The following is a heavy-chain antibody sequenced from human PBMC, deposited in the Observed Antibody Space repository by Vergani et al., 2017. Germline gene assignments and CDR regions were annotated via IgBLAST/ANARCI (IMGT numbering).Heavy chain of an antibody. CDR3: ARGSDYGDYGRWWFDP. D-gene: IGHD4-17*01. Sequence: EVQLVESGGGLVQPGGSLRLSCAASGFTFSSYSMNWVRQAPGKGLEWVSYISSSSSTIYYADSVKGRFTISRDDAKNSLYLQMNSLRDEDTAVYYCARGSDYGDYGRWWFDPWGQGTLVTVSS. CDR2: ISSSSSTI. CDR1: GFTFSSYS. V-gene: IGHV3-48*02. J-gene: IGHJ5*02.